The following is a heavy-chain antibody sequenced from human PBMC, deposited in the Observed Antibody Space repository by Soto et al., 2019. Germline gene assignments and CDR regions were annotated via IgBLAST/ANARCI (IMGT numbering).Heavy chain of an antibody. D-gene: IGHD5-12*01. V-gene: IGHV4-39*01. CDR2: IYYSGST. Sequence: PSETLSLTCTVSGGSISSSSYYWGWIRQPPGKGLEWIGSIYYSGSTYYNPSLKSRVTISVDTSKNQFSLKLSSVTAADTAVYYCASPRKEATMISPMAYWGQGTLVTVSS. CDR3: ASPRKEATMISPMAY. CDR1: GGSISSSSYY. J-gene: IGHJ4*02.